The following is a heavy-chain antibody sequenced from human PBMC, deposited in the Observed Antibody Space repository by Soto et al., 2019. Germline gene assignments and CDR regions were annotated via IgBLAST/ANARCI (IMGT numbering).Heavy chain of an antibody. J-gene: IGHJ3*02. V-gene: IGHV1-58*01. CDR3: AAHTRVVVTLKATHI. CDR1: GFTFTSSA. Sequence: SVKVSCKASGFTFTSSAVQWVRQARGQRLEWIGWIVVGSGNTNYAQKFQERVTITRDMSTSTAYMELSSLRSEDTAVYYCAAHTRVVVTLKATHIPGPGTIVTLSS. CDR2: IVVGSGNT. D-gene: IGHD2-15*01.